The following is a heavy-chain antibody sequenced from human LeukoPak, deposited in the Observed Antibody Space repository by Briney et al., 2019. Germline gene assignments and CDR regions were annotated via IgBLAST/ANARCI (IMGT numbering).Heavy chain of an antibody. CDR1: GGSISSYY. CDR3: ARHVGNSGSGSYLTYFDY. D-gene: IGHD3-10*01. V-gene: IGHV4-59*08. Sequence: SETLSLTCTVSGGSISSYYWSWIRLPPGKGLEWIGHIYYSGSTHYNPSLKSRVTISVDTSKNQFSLKLSSVTAADTAVYYCARHVGNSGSGSYLTYFDYWGQGTLVTVSS. J-gene: IGHJ4*02. CDR2: IYYSGST.